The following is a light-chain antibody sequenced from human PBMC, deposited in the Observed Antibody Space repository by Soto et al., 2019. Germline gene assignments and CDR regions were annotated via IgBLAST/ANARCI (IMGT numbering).Light chain of an antibody. Sequence: SYELTQPPSVSVAPGQTARISCGGINIGSKSVHWYQQKPGQAPVLVVYDDNDRPSGIPERFSGSNSGNTATLTISRVEAGDVADYYCQVWDSSSDLLVFGGGTQLTVL. CDR1: NIGSKS. V-gene: IGLV3-21*02. J-gene: IGLJ2*01. CDR2: DDN. CDR3: QVWDSSSDLLV.